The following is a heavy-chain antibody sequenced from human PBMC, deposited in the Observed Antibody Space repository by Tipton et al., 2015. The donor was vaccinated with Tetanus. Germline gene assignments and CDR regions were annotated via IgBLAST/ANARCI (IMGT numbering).Heavy chain of an antibody. CDR2: ISHSGSS. CDR3: ARGGRDAYNNPLGAFDV. CDR1: GGSFSLYY. Sequence: TLSLTCTVSGGSFSLYYWNWVRQSPGKGLEWIGEISHSGSSSYSPSLKSRVTISVDTSKNQFSLRLRSVAAADTAVYFCARGGRDAYNNPLGAFDVWARETTFTVSS. J-gene: IGHJ3*01. D-gene: IGHD5-24*01. V-gene: IGHV4-34*01.